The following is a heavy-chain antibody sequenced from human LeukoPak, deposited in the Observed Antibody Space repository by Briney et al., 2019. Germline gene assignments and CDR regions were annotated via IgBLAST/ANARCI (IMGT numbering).Heavy chain of an antibody. V-gene: IGHV4-61*02. CDR2: IHTSGST. J-gene: IGHJ4*02. Sequence: PSQTLSLTCTVSGGSISSGSYYWSWIRQPAGKALEWIGRIHTSGSTDYNPSLESRVSMSVDTSKNQFSLKLRSVTAADTAVYYCAREGSMTARPFVSIDYWGQGTLVTVSS. CDR3: AREGSMTARPFVSIDY. D-gene: IGHD6-6*01. CDR1: GGSISSGSYY.